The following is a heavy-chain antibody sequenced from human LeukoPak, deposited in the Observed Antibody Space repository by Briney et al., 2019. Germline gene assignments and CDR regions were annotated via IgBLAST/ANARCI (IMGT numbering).Heavy chain of an antibody. V-gene: IGHV3-7*01. J-gene: IGHJ2*01. CDR1: GFTFSNFW. Sequence: PGGSLRLSCAASGFTFSNFWMSWVGRAPGKGLEWVANIKQDGSDKYYVDSVKGRFTISRDNAKSSLYLQMNSLRVEDTAVYYCASPNYYGSGPSDLWGRGTLVTVSS. CDR2: IKQDGSDK. D-gene: IGHD3-10*01. CDR3: ASPNYYGSGPSDL.